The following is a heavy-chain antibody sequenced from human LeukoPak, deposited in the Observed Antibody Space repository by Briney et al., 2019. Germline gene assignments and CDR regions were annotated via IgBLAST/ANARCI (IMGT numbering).Heavy chain of an antibody. J-gene: IGHJ5*02. CDR1: GFTFSNYA. V-gene: IGHV4-34*01. CDR3: ARGSTVAPNWFDP. CDR2: INHSGST. D-gene: IGHD4-17*01. Sequence: GSLRLSCAASGFTFSNYAMSWVRQAPGKGLEWIGEINHSGSTNYNPSLKSRVTISVDTSKNQFSLKLSSVTAADTAVYYCARGSTVAPNWFDPWGQGTLVTVSS.